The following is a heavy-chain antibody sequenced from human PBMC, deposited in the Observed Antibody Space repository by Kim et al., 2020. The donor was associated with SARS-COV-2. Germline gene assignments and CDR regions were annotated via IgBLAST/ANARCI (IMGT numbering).Heavy chain of an antibody. D-gene: IGHD2-15*01. CDR1: GFTFSNYV. CDR3: AKDLGYCSGDKCHPVDGGLYGVDV. V-gene: IGHV3-23*01. J-gene: IGHJ6*02. Sequence: GGSLRLSCAASGFTFSNYVINWVRQAPGKGLEWVSAISGSGGSTYYADSVKGRFTISRDNSKNTLFLQVSSLRAEDTAVYYCAKDLGYCSGDKCHPVDGGLYGVDVWGQGTTVTVSS. CDR2: ISGSGGST.